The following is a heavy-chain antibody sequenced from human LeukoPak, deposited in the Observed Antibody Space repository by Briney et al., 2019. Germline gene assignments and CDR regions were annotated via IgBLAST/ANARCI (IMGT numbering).Heavy chain of an antibody. CDR1: GFTFSSYS. CDR3: ARGGHY. J-gene: IGHJ4*02. V-gene: IGHV3-48*01. CDR2: ISSSNTI. Sequence: PGGSLRLSCAASGFTFSSYSMNWVRQAPGKGLEWISYISSSNTIYYADSVKGRFTISRDNAKNSLYLQMNSLRAEDTAMYYCARGGHYWGQGTLVTVSS. D-gene: IGHD3-10*01.